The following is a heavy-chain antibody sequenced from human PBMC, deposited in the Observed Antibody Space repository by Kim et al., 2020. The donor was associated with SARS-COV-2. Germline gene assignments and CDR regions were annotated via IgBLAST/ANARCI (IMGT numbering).Heavy chain of an antibody. CDR1: GYIFIGYY. CDR3: ARRMPVDDY. CDR2: IDPSSGGT. V-gene: IGHV1-2*06. D-gene: IGHD6-19*01. J-gene: IGHJ4*02. Sequence: ASVKVSCKASGYIFIGYYMHWVRQAPGQGLEWMGRIDPSSGGTNYAQKFQGRVTMTRDTSISTASLELSSLTYDDTAGYYCARRMPVDDYWGQGTLVTVS.